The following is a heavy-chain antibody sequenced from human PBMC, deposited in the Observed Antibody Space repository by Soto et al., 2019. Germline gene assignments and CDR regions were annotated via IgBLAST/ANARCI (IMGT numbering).Heavy chain of an antibody. D-gene: IGHD3-10*01. CDR2: IYPSGDTR. CDR3: ARDKSGPIDY. J-gene: IGHJ4*02. Sequence: QVQLVQSGPEVKKPGASVKVSCKASGYTFTNYYMHWVRQAPGQGLEWMGIIYPSGDTRTNAQRFQGRVTMTWDTSTSTVHMELSSLRSEDTAVYFCARDKSGPIDYWGQGTLVTVSS. V-gene: IGHV1-46*01. CDR1: GYTFTNYY.